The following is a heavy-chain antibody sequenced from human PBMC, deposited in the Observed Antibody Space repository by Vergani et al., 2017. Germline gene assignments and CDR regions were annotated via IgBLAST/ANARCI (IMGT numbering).Heavy chain of an antibody. Sequence: EVQLLESGGGLVQPGGSLRLSCAASGFTFSSYAMSWVRQAPGTGLEWVSAISGSGGSTYYAASVKGRFTISRDNSKNTLYLQMNSLRAEDTAVYYCAKDLYCSGGSCYLGGWFDPWGQGTLVTVSS. V-gene: IGHV3-23*01. CDR2: ISGSGGST. CDR1: GFTFSSYA. J-gene: IGHJ5*02. CDR3: AKDLYCSGGSCYLGGWFDP. D-gene: IGHD2-15*01.